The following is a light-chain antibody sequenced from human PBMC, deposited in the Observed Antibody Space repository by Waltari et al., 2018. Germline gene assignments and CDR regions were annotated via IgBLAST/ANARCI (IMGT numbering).Light chain of an antibody. CDR2: EVK. V-gene: IGLV2-14*01. J-gene: IGLJ3*02. Sequence: QSALTQPASVSGSPGQSITLSCTGTRCDIGRYNTVSWYQQYPGTAPQIIIYEVKNRPSGVSTRFSGSTSGNTASLTISALQADDEAYFYCSSYTGDNILLFGGGTK. CDR3: SSYTGDNILL. CDR1: RCDIGRYNT.